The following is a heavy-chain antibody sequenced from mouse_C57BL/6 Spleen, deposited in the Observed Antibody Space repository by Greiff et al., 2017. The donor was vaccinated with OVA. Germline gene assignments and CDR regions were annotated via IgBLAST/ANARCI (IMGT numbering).Heavy chain of an antibody. CDR1: GYTFTSYW. CDR2: IYPGSGST. Sequence: VQLQQPGAELVKPGASVKMSCKASGYTFTSYWITWVKQRPGPGLEWIGDIYPGSGSTNYNEKFKSKATLTVDTSSSTAYMQLSSLTSEDSAVYEFETWSNYRTSEVMASWGEGTSVTVSS. J-gene: IGHJ4*01. CDR3: ETWSNYRTSEVMAS. D-gene: IGHD1-1*02. V-gene: IGHV1-55*01.